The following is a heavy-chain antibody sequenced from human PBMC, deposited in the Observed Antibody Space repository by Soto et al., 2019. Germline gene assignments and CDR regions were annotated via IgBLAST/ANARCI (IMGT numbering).Heavy chain of an antibody. CDR2: ISGSGGST. Sequence: PGGSLRLSCAASGFTFSSYAMSFVRQAPGKGLEWVSAISGSGGSTYYADSVKGRFTISRDNSKNTLYLQMNSLRAEDTAVYYCEIRIWYFDWFTLVDDYWGQGTLVTVSS. V-gene: IGHV3-23*01. CDR1: GFTFSSYA. CDR3: EIRIWYFDWFTLVDDY. J-gene: IGHJ4*02. D-gene: IGHD3-9*01.